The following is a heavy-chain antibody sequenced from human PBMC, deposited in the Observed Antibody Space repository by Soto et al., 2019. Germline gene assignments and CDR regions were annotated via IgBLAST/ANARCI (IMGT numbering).Heavy chain of an antibody. J-gene: IGHJ6*02. Sequence: GASVKVSCKASGGTVRSYATSSLRQAPGQGLEWMGGIIPIFGTANYAQKFQGRVTITADESTSTAYMELSSLRSEDTAVYYCARDQTTDYYYYGMDVWGQGTTVTVSS. CDR1: GGTVRSYA. V-gene: IGHV1-69*13. D-gene: IGHD1-7*01. CDR3: ARDQTTDYYYYGMDV. CDR2: IIPIFGTA.